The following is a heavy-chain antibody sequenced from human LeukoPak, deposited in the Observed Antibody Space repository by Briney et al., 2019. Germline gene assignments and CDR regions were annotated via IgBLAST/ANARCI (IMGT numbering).Heavy chain of an antibody. J-gene: IGHJ3*02. Sequence: GGSLRLSCAASGFTFSSYAMSWVRQAPGKGLEWVSAISGSGGSTYYADSVKGRFTISRDNSKNTLYLQMNSLRAEDTAVYYCAKGKEGGWYTKASGDAFDIWGQGTMVTVSS. CDR3: AKGKEGGWYTKASGDAFDI. V-gene: IGHV3-23*01. CDR1: GFTFSSYA. D-gene: IGHD6-19*01. CDR2: ISGSGGST.